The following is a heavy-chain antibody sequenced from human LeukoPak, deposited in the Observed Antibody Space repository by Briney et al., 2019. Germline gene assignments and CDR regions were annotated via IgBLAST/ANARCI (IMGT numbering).Heavy chain of an antibody. CDR1: GGSISSASHF. J-gene: IGHJ4*02. V-gene: IGHV4-31*03. CDR2: VYYSGTT. CDR3: ARGARDTIGYYHSDF. D-gene: IGHD3-22*01. Sequence: SQTLSLTCTVSGGSISSASHFWNWIRQLPGKGLEWIGYVYYSGTTAYNVSFKSRVGISVDTSKNQFSLRLSSVTAADTAVYYCARGARDTIGYYHSDFWGQGTLVTVSS.